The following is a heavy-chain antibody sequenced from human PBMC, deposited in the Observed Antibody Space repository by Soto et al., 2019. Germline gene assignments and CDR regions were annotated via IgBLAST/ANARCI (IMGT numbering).Heavy chain of an antibody. CDR1: GDTFSSYD. CDR2: MNPNSANT. CDR3: ASRSSWYADAFDI. D-gene: IGHD6-13*01. Sequence: ASVKVSCKASGDTFSSYDINWVRQATGQGLEWMGWMNPNSANTGYAQKFQGRVTMTRNTSITTAYMELSSLRSEDTAVYYCASRSSWYADAFDIWGQGTMVTVSS. V-gene: IGHV1-8*01. J-gene: IGHJ3*02.